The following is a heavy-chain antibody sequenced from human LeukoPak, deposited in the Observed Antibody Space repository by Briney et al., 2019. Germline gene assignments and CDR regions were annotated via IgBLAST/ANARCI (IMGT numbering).Heavy chain of an antibody. CDR1: GFTFSSYA. CDR3: ARDGGVEAFDI. Sequence: GRSLRLSCAASGFTFSSYAMHWVRQAPGKGLEWVAVISYDGSNKYYADSVKGRFTISRDNSKNTLYLQMNSVRAEDTAVYYCARDGGVEAFDIWGQGTMVTVSS. V-gene: IGHV3-30-3*01. J-gene: IGHJ3*02. CDR2: ISYDGSNK. D-gene: IGHD3-16*01.